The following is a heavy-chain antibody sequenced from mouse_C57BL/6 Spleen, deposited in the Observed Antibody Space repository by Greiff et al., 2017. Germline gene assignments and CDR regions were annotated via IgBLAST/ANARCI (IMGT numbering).Heavy chain of an antibody. CDR1: GYSITSGYY. Sequence: EVQLKESGPGLVKPSQSLSLTCSVTGYSITSGYYWNWIRQFPGNKLEWMGYISYDGSNNYNPSLKNRISITRDTSKNQFFLKLNSVTTEDTATYYCAIEEGYSRFDYWGQGTTLTVSS. V-gene: IGHV3-6*01. CDR2: ISYDGSN. J-gene: IGHJ2*01. CDR3: AIEEGYSRFDY. D-gene: IGHD2-12*01.